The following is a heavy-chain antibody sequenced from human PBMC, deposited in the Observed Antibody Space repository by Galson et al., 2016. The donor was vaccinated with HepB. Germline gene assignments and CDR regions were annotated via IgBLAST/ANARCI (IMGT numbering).Heavy chain of an antibody. Sequence: AEKVSRKLSGYTLNELSLHGVRQAPRKGREWMGGFDPEDGETNYEQKFQGRVTMTDDTSTDTAYMELSSLRSEVTAVYYCATDMRSGIVVTITYALDIWGQGTMVTVSS. V-gene: IGHV1-24*01. CDR2: FDPEDGET. J-gene: IGHJ3*02. CDR1: GYTLNELS. CDR3: ATDMRSGIVVTITYALDI. D-gene: IGHD5-12*01.